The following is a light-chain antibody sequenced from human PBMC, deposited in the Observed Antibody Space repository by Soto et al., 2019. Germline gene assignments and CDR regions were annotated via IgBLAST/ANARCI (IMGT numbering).Light chain of an antibody. CDR3: CSYAGSSTYVV. CDR2: EGS. J-gene: IGLJ2*01. V-gene: IGLV2-23*01. Sequence: QSALTQPASVSGSPGQSITISCTGTSSDVGSYNLVSWYQQHPVKAPKLMIYEGSKRPSGVSNRFSGSKSGNTASLTISGLQAEDVADYYCCSYAGSSTYVVFGGGTKVTVL. CDR1: SSDVGSYNL.